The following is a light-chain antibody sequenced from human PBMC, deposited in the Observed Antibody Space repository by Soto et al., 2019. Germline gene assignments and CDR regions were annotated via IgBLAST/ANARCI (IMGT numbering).Light chain of an antibody. J-gene: IGKJ3*01. CDR3: HQYNSYSPFT. CDR2: GAS. Sequence: DIQMTQSPSTLSASVGDRVTITCRASQRISTWLAWYQHHPGEAPKLLIYGASYLESGVPSRFSGSGSGTEFTLTIDSLQPGDFAVYYCHQYNSYSPFTFGPGTRVDIK. CDR1: QRISTW. V-gene: IGKV1-5*01.